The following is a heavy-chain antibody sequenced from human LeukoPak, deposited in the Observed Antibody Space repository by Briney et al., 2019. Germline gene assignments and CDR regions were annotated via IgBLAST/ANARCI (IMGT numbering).Heavy chain of an antibody. J-gene: IGHJ5*02. CDR2: INHSGST. CDR3: ATSSLGYCSGGSCANWFDP. Sequence: SETLSLTCAVYGGSFSGYYWSWIRQPPGKGLEWIGEINHSGSTNYNPSLKSRVTISVDTSKNQFSLKLSSVTAADTAAYYCATSSLGYCSGGSCANWFDPWGQGTLVTVSS. V-gene: IGHV4-34*01. CDR1: GGSFSGYY. D-gene: IGHD2-15*01.